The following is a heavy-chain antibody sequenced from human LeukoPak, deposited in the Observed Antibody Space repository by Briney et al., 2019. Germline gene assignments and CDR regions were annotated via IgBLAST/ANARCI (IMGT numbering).Heavy chain of an antibody. J-gene: IGHJ4*02. Sequence: SETLFLTCTVSGGSISSSSYYWGWIRQPPGKGLEWIGSVYYSGSTYYNPSLKSRVTISVDTSKNQFSLKLSSVTAADTAVYYCARDPLYYYDSSGYFDYWGQGTLVTVSS. CDR2: VYYSGST. CDR3: ARDPLYYYDSSGYFDY. D-gene: IGHD3-22*01. CDR1: GGSISSSSYY. V-gene: IGHV4-39*07.